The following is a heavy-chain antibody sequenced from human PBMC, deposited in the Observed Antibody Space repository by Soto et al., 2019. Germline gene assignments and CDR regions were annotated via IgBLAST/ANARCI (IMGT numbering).Heavy chain of an antibody. CDR1: GFIVSTSY. D-gene: IGHD4-4*01. CDR2: IHNDGST. V-gene: IGHV3-66*01. CDR3: ARDSYTRY. Sequence: EVQLVESGGGLVQPGGYLRLSCAASGFIVSTSYMSWVRQAPGKGLEWVSIIHNDGSTYYADSVKGRFTVSRDDSKNTLYLEILSLRAEDTAVYYCARDSYTRYWGQGTLVTVSS. J-gene: IGHJ4*02.